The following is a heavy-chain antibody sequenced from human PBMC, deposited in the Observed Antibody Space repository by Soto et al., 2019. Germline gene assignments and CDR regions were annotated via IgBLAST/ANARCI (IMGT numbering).Heavy chain of an antibody. CDR2: ISGSSDTI. D-gene: IGHD1-26*01. CDR3: SRDSGPSPVDAFDI. J-gene: IGHJ3*02. V-gene: IGHV3-23*01. Sequence: VGSLRLSCSTSGFMFSTFAMSWVRQAPGKGLEWVSHISGSSDTIFYSESVKGRFTISRDNSKNTLYLELNSLRVEDTALYYCSRDSGPSPVDAFDIWGQGTMVTVSS. CDR1: GFMFSTFA.